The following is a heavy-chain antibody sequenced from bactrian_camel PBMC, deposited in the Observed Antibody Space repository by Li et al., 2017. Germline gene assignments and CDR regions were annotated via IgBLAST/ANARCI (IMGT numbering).Heavy chain of an antibody. CDR3: AADYVPRVRGGNCPVPPKYEYDH. J-gene: IGHJ4*01. CDR2: LYSDGGIA. D-gene: IGHD7*01. V-gene: IGHV3S13*01. Sequence: VQLVESGGGSVQAGGSLRLSCTASTYTSATNCMGWFRQAPGKEREAVATLYSDGGIAVYADSVKGRFTVSQDNAKNTFILQMQSLKPEDTAMYYCAADYVPRVRGGNCPVPPKYEYDHWGQGTQVTVS. CDR1: TYTSATNC.